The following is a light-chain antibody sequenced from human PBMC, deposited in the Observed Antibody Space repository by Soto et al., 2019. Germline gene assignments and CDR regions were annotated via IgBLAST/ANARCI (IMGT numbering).Light chain of an antibody. J-gene: IGKJ1*01. Sequence: EVVLTQSPGTLSMSPGDTATLSCGASQSVGSRYLAWYQQKPGQAPRLLIYGASSRATGIPDRFSGSGSGTDFTLTISRLEPEDFAVYYCHQYGSSPRGTFGQGTKVEI. V-gene: IGKV3-20*01. CDR3: HQYGSSPRGT. CDR1: QSVGSRY. CDR2: GAS.